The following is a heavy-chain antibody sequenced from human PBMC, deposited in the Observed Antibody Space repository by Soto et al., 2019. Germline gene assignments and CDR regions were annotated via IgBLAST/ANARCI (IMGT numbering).Heavy chain of an antibody. D-gene: IGHD3-10*01. CDR2: IDPSDSYT. J-gene: IGHJ3*02. Sequence: GESLKISCKGSGYSFTSYWISWVRQMPGKGLEWIGRIDPSDSYTNYSPSFQGHVTISADKSISTAYLQWSSLKASDTAMYYRARPSDITMVRGVIITHAFDIWGQGTMVTVSS. CDR3: ARPSDITMVRGVIITHAFDI. V-gene: IGHV5-10-1*01. CDR1: GYSFTSYW.